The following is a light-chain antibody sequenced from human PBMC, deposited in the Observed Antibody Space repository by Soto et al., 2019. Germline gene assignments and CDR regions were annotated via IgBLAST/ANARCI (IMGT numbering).Light chain of an antibody. J-gene: IGLJ1*01. V-gene: IGLV2-14*01. CDR1: SSDVGGYNY. Sequence: QPALTQAASGSGAPGQASTISCTGTSSDVGGYNYVSWYQQHPGKAPKLMIYDVSNRPSGVSNRFSGSKSGNTASLTISGLQAEDEADYYCSSYTSSSTDVFGTGTKVTVL. CDR3: SSYTSSSTDV. CDR2: DVS.